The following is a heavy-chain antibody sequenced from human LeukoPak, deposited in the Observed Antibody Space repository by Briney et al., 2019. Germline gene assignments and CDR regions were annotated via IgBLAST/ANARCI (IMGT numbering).Heavy chain of an antibody. CDR2: IYYSGNT. CDR1: GGSISSYY. J-gene: IGHJ6*03. V-gene: IGHV4-59*01. D-gene: IGHD4-17*01. CDR3: ARVVDYGDYGSPGYYYYMDV. Sequence: SETRSLTCTVSGGSISSYYWSWIRQPPGKGLDWIGYIYYSGNTKYNPSLKSRVTISVDTSKNQFSLKLSSVTAADTAVYYCARVVDYGDYGSPGYYYYMDVWGKGTTVTVSS.